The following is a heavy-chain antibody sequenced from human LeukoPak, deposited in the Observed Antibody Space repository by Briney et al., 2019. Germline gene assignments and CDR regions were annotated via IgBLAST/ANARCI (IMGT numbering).Heavy chain of an antibody. CDR3: AREEGIAANAY. CDR2: INHSGST. J-gene: IGHJ4*02. D-gene: IGHD6-13*01. V-gene: IGHV4-34*01. Sequence: PSETLSLTCAVYGGSFSGYYWSWIRQPPGKGLEWIGEINHSGSTNYNPSLKSRVTISVDTSKNQFSLKLSSVTAADTAVYYCAREEGIAANAYWGQGTLVTVSS. CDR1: GGSFSGYY.